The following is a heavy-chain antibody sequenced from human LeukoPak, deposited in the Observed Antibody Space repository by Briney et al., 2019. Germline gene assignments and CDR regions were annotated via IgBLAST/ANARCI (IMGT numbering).Heavy chain of an antibody. D-gene: IGHD6-6*01. CDR1: GYTFTGYY. CDR3: ARDQLETKYSSSSGIDY. CDR2: INPNSGGT. J-gene: IGHJ4*02. V-gene: IGHV1-2*02. Sequence: ASVKVSCKASGYTFTGYYMHWVRQAPGQGLEWMGWINPNSGGTNYAQKFQGRVTMTRDTSISTAYMELSRLRSDDTAVYYCARDQLETKYSSSSGIDYWGQGTLVTVSS.